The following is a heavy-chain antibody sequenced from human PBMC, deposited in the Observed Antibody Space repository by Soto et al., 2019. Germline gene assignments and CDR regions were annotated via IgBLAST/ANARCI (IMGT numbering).Heavy chain of an antibody. D-gene: IGHD3-3*01. CDR2: AYYSGTT. CDR1: SGSISSYY. V-gene: IGHV4-59*08. CDR3: ARLPGNYDLHS. Sequence: KASETLSLTCTVASGSISSYYWSWLRQPPGKGLEWIGYAYYSGTTNYNSSLKSRVTISIDTSKNQFSLTLNSVTAADTAVYYCARLPGNYDLHSWGQGTQVTVSS. J-gene: IGHJ4*02.